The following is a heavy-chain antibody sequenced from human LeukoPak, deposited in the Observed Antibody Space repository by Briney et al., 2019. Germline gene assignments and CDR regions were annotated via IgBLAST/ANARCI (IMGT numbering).Heavy chain of an antibody. CDR3: ASDGVTYYYGSGSYG. Sequence: GGSLRLSCAASGFTFSSYWKSWVRQAPGKGLEWVANIKQDGSEKYYVDSVKGRFTISRDNAKNSLYLQMDSLRAEDTAVYYCASDGVTYYYGSGSYGWGQGTLVTVSS. D-gene: IGHD3-10*01. CDR2: IKQDGSEK. V-gene: IGHV3-7*01. J-gene: IGHJ4*02. CDR1: GFTFSSYW.